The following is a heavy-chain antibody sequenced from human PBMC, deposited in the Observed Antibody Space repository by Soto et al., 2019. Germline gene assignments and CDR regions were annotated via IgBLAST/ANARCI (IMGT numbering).Heavy chain of an antibody. J-gene: IGHJ6*02. CDR2: IIPIFGTA. V-gene: IGHV1-69*13. CDR3: ARKGVTTVVTPDYYYGMDV. CDR1: GGTFSSYA. D-gene: IGHD2-21*02. Sequence: PSVKVSCKASGGTFSSYAISWVRQAPGQGLEWMGGIIPIFGTANYAQKFQGRVTITADESTSTAYMELSSLRSEDTAVYYCARKGVTTVVTPDYYYGMDVWGQGTTVTVSS.